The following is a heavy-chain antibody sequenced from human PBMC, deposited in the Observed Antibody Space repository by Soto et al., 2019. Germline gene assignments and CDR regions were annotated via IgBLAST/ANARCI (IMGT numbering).Heavy chain of an antibody. D-gene: IGHD3-22*01. Sequence: KTSETLSLTCTVSGGSISSGGYYWSWIRQHPGKGLEWIGYIYYSGSTYYNPSLKSRVTISVDTSKNQFSLKLSSVTAADTAVYYCARVYYYDSRQGVHFDYWGQGTLVTVSS. CDR1: GGSISSGGYY. V-gene: IGHV4-31*03. CDR3: ARVYYYDSRQGVHFDY. CDR2: IYYSGST. J-gene: IGHJ4*02.